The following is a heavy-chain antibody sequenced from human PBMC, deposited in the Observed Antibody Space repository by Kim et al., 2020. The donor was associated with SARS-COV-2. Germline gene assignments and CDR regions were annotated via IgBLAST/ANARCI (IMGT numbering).Heavy chain of an antibody. CDR3: TRVGQRITIFGVVIISYNWFDP. Sequence: GGSLRLSCTASGFTFGDYAMSWVRQAPGKGLEWVGFIRSKAYGGTTEYAAAVKGRFTISRDDSKSIAYLQMNSLKTEDTAVYYCTRVGQRITIFGVVIISYNWFDPWRQGTLVTVSS. CDR2: IRSKAYGGTT. J-gene: IGHJ5*02. V-gene: IGHV3-49*04. D-gene: IGHD3-3*01. CDR1: GFTFGDYA.